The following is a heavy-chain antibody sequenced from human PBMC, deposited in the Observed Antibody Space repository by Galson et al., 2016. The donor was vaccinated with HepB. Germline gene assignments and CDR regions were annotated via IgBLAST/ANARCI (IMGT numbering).Heavy chain of an antibody. CDR1: GFTYSNYA. CDR2: ISASGGST. D-gene: IGHD6-13*01. Sequence: SLRLSCAASGFTYSNYAMSWVRQAPGKGLEWVSVISASGGSTYYADSVKGRFTISRDNSNNRLYLQMNSLRAEDTALYYCAKGPTSRSSWFTEGYHLDSWGQGTLVTVSS. CDR3: AKGPTSRSSWFTEGYHLDS. J-gene: IGHJ4*02. V-gene: IGHV3-23*01.